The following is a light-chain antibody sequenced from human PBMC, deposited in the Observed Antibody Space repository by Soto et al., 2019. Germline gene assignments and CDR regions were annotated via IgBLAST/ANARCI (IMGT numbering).Light chain of an antibody. CDR3: SSYTSSSTYVV. CDR1: SSDVGGYNY. V-gene: IGLV2-14*01. Sequence: QSVLTQPASVSGSPGQSITISCTGNSSDVGGYNYVSWYQQHPGKAPKLMIYDVSNRHSGVSNRFSGSNSGNTASLTISGLQAEDEADYYSSSYTSSSTYVVFGGGTKLTVL. J-gene: IGLJ2*01. CDR2: DVS.